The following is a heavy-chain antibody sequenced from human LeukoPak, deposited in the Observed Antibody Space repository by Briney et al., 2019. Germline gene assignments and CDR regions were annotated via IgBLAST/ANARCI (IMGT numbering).Heavy chain of an antibody. CDR2: ISYDGSNK. D-gene: IGHD5-18*01. Sequence: GGSLRLSCAASGFTFSSYGMHWVRQAPGKGLEWVAVISYDGSNKYYADCVKGRFTISRDNSKNTLYLQMNSLRAEDTAVYYCAKDRGYSYGIDYWGQGTLVTVSS. CDR1: GFTFSSYG. V-gene: IGHV3-30*18. CDR3: AKDRGYSYGIDY. J-gene: IGHJ4*02.